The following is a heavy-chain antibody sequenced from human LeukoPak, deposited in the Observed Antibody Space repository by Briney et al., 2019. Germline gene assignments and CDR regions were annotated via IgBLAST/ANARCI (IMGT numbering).Heavy chain of an antibody. D-gene: IGHD3-22*01. CDR2: ISYDGSNK. CDR3: AREPHYYDSSGYFPFDY. Sequence: GRSLRLSCAASGFTFSSYGMHWVRQAPGKGLEWVAVISYDGSNKYYSDSVKGRFTVSRDNSKNTLYLQMNSLRAEDTAVYYCAREPHYYDSSGYFPFDYWGQGTLVTVSS. V-gene: IGHV3-30*03. CDR1: GFTFSSYG. J-gene: IGHJ4*02.